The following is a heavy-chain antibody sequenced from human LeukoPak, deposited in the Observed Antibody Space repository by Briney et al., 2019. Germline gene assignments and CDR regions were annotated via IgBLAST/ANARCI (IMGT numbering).Heavy chain of an antibody. CDR3: TRDLRDIVVVVAATYFDY. J-gene: IGHJ4*02. CDR1: GFTFSSYW. CDR2: IRSKAYGGTT. D-gene: IGHD2-15*01. Sequence: PGGSLRLSCAASGFTFSSYWRSWFRQAPGKGLEWIGFIRSKAYGGTTEYAASVKGRFTISRDDSKSIAYLQMNSLKTGDTAVYYCTRDLRDIVVVVAATYFDYWGQGTLVTVSS. V-gene: IGHV3-49*03.